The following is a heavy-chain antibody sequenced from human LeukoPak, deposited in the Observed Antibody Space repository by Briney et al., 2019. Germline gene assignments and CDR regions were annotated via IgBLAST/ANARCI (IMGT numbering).Heavy chain of an antibody. CDR2: IYYSGST. CDR3: ARDGPRVTRGLWFY. D-gene: IGHD4-17*01. CDR1: GGSISSYY. J-gene: IGHJ4*02. V-gene: IGHV4-59*01. Sequence: SETLSLTCTVSGGSISSYYWSWIRQPPGKGLEWIGYIYYSGSTNYNPSLKSRVTISVDTSKNQFSLKLSSVTAADTAVYYCARDGPRVTRGLWFYWGQGTLVTVSS.